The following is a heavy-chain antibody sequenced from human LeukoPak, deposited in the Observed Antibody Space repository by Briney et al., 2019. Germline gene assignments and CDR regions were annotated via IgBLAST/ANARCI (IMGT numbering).Heavy chain of an antibody. D-gene: IGHD2-21*02. CDR1: GVSISSGSYY. Sequence: SETLSLTCTVSGVSISSGSYYWSWIRQPAGKGLEWIGRIYTSGSTSYNPSLKSRVTISVDTSKNQFSLKLSSVTAADTAVYYCARASPRGDHMDVWGKGTTVTVSS. V-gene: IGHV4-61*02. J-gene: IGHJ6*03. CDR2: IYTSGST. CDR3: ARASPRGDHMDV.